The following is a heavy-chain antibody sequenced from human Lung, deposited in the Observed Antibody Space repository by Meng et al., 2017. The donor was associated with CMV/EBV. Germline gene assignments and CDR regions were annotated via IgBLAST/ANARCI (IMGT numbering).Heavy chain of an antibody. D-gene: IGHD6-19*01. Sequence: QRVTSWAEVKKPGASVRVSCKASGYTFTTHGISWIRQAPGQGLEWMGWISCYNGDTNYAQKFQGRVTMTTDTSTSTAYMDLRSLRSDDTAVYYCARDPSNTSGRYAYFDYWGQGTLVTVSS. V-gene: IGHV1-18*01. CDR3: ARDPSNTSGRYAYFDY. CDR1: GYTFTTHG. CDR2: ISCYNGDT. J-gene: IGHJ4*02.